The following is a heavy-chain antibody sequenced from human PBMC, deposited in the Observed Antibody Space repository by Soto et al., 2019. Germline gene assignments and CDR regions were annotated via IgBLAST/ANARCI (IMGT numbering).Heavy chain of an antibody. CDR1: GFTFSSYG. J-gene: IGHJ4*02. CDR3: AKAKPSGLRWTYFDY. CDR2: ISYDGSNK. D-gene: IGHD4-17*01. Sequence: QVQLVESGGGVVQPGRSLRLSCAASGFTFSSYGMHWVRQAPGKGLEGVAVISYDGSNKYYADSVKGRFTISRDNSKNTLYLQMNSLRAEDTAVYYCAKAKPSGLRWTYFDYWGQGTLVTVSS. V-gene: IGHV3-30*18.